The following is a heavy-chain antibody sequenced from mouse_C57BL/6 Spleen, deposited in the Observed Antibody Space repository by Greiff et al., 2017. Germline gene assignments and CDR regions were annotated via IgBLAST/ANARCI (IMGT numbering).Heavy chain of an antibody. D-gene: IGHD2-12*01. CDR1: GYSITSGYY. J-gene: IGHJ3*01. CDR2: ISYDGSN. Sequence: EVQLQESGPGLVKPSQSLSLTCSVTGYSITSGYYWNWIRQFPGNKLEWMGYISYDGSNNYNPSLKNRISITRDTSKNQFFLKLNSVTTEDTATYYCARKDYSSAYWGQGTLVTVSA. CDR3: ARKDYSSAY. V-gene: IGHV3-6*01.